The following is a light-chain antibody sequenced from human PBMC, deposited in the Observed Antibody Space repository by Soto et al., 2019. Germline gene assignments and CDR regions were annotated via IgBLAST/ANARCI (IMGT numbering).Light chain of an antibody. CDR3: HQCFNWPRT. CDR1: ESVDTN. Sequence: EVVMTQSPATLSVSPGERVTLSCRASESVDTNLAWYQQKPGQAPRLIIYGASTRATGIPDRFSGSGSGTEFTLTISSLESEDSAVYYCHQCFNWPRTFGQGTKVEIK. J-gene: IGKJ1*01. V-gene: IGKV3-15*01. CDR2: GAS.